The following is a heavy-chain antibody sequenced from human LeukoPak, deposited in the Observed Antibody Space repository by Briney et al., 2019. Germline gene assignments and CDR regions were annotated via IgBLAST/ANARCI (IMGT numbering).Heavy chain of an antibody. Sequence: PSETLSLTCAVYGGSFSGYYRSWIRQPPGKGLEWIGEINHSGSTNYNPSLESRVTISVDTSKNQFSLKLSSVTAADTAVYYCVRKQLWSNYFDYWGQGTLVTVSS. CDR2: INHSGST. J-gene: IGHJ4*02. D-gene: IGHD5-18*01. CDR1: GGSFSGYY. CDR3: VRKQLWSNYFDY. V-gene: IGHV4-34*01.